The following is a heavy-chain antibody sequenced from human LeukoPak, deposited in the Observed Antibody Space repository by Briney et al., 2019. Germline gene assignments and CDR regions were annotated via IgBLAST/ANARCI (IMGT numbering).Heavy chain of an antibody. CDR2: IYHSGST. D-gene: IGHD6-13*01. CDR3: ARLGAPYSSSWSFFDY. V-gene: IGHV4-38-2*01. Sequence: SETLSLTCAVSGSSISSGYYWGWIRQPPGKGLEWIGTIYHSGSTYYSPSLESRVTISVDTSKNQFSLKLSSVTAADAAVYYCARLGAPYSSSWSFFDYWGQGTLVTVSS. CDR1: GSSISSGYY. J-gene: IGHJ4*02.